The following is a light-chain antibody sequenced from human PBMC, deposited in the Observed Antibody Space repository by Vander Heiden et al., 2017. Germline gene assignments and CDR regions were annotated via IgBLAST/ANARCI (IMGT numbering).Light chain of an antibody. V-gene: IGKV1-39*01. CDR3: QQSDSTPHA. Sequence: DIQMTQSPSSLSASVGDRVTITCRASQSISSYLNWYQQKPGKAPKLLIYAASSLISGVPSRFSGSGSGTDFTLTISSLQLEDFATYYSQQSDSTPHAFGQGTKMEIK. CDR2: AAS. J-gene: IGKJ2*01. CDR1: QSISSY.